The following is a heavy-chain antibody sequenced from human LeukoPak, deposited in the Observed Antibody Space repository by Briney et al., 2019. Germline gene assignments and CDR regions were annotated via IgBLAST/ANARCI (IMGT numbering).Heavy chain of an antibody. CDR3: AKGFAGYSSSWLTDY. CDR1: GFTLSSYA. V-gene: IGHV3-23*01. D-gene: IGHD6-13*01. Sequence: GGSLRLSCAASGFTLSSYAMSWVRQAPGKGLEWVSAISGSGGSTYYADSVEGRFTISRDNSKNTLYLQMNSLRAEDTAVYYCAKGFAGYSSSWLTDYWGQGTLVTVSS. CDR2: ISGSGGST. J-gene: IGHJ4*02.